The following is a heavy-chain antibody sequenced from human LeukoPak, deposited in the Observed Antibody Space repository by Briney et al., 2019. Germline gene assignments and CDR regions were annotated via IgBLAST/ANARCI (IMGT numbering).Heavy chain of an antibody. CDR1: GGTFSSYA. CDR3: ARDEGKGGSPTGD. Sequence: SVKVSCKASGGTFSSYAISWVRQAPGQGLEWMGGIIPIFGTANYAQKFQGRVTITTDESTSTAYMELSSLRSEDTAVYYCARDEGKGGSPTGDWGQGTLVTVSS. D-gene: IGHD1-26*01. CDR2: IIPIFGTA. V-gene: IGHV1-69*05. J-gene: IGHJ4*02.